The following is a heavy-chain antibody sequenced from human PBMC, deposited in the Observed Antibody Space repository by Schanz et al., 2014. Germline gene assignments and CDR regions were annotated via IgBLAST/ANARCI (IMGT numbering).Heavy chain of an antibody. CDR1: GFTFFGSFA. D-gene: IGHD3-16*01. V-gene: IGHV3-23*01. CDR3: AKDLYNYGIFDS. Sequence: EVQLLESGGGLVQPGGSLRLSCVASGFTFFGSFAMSWVRQAPGKGLEWVSGMSGSGSTADYADSVKCRFTISRDNSRKTLYLQMNSLRADDTAVYYCAKDLYNYGIFDSWGQGTLVTVSS. J-gene: IGHJ5*01. CDR2: MSGSGSTA.